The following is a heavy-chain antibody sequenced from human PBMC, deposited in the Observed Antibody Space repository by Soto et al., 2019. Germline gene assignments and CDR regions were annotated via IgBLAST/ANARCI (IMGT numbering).Heavy chain of an antibody. V-gene: IGHV3-74*01. CDR3: ARGAGHQYFQH. J-gene: IGHJ1*01. Sequence: EVQLVESGGDLLQPGGSLRLSCAASGFTLSTYWMHWVRQAPGKGLEWVSRISTDGSSTSYAGSVQGRFTISRDNAKNTLYLEMNSLRSEDTVVYYCARGAGHQYFQHWGQGTLVTVSS. D-gene: IGHD6-19*01. CDR1: GFTLSTYW. CDR2: ISTDGSST.